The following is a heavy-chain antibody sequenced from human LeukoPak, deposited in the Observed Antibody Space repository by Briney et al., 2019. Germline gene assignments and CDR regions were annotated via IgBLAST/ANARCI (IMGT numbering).Heavy chain of an antibody. V-gene: IGHV3-21*01. CDR2: ISSSSSYI. J-gene: IGHJ4*02. Sequence: GGSLRLSCAASGFTFSSYSMNWVRQAPGKGLEWVSSISSSSSYIYYADSVKGRFTISRDNAKNSLYLQMNSLRAEDTAVYYCARVAGIRARLVDYWGQGTLVTVSS. D-gene: IGHD6-19*01. CDR3: ARVAGIRARLVDY. CDR1: GFTFSSYS.